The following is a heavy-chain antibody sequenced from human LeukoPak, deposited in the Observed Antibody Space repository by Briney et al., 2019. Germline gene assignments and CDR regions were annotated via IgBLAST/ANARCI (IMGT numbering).Heavy chain of an antibody. CDR3: ARDGHIVVVPAASPEFDY. CDR2: ISSSSSYI. Sequence: GSLRLSCAASGFTFSSYSMNRVRQAPGKGLEWVSSISSSSSYIYYVDSVKGRFTISRDNAKNSLYLQMNSLRAEDTAVYYCARDGHIVVVPAASPEFDYWGQGTLSPSPQ. V-gene: IGHV3-21*01. CDR1: GFTFSSYS. D-gene: IGHD2-2*01. J-gene: IGHJ4*02.